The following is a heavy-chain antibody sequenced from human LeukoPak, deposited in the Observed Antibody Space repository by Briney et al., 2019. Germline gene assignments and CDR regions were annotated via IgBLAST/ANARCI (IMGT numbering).Heavy chain of an antibody. CDR3: ARLYCSSTGCPGYFDL. CDR2: IFSSGHT. V-gene: IGHV4-31*03. Sequence: SETLSLTCTLSGXSISTGGHYWSWIRQRPGKGLEWIGYIFSSGHTYYNPSLKSRLTISVETSENQFSLKLSSVTAADTAVYFCARLYCSSTGCPGYFDLWGRGTLVTVSS. CDR1: GXSISTGGHY. J-gene: IGHJ2*01. D-gene: IGHD2-2*01.